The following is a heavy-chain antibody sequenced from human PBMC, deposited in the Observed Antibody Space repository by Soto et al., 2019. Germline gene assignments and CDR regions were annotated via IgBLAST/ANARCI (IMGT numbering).Heavy chain of an antibody. J-gene: IGHJ3*02. D-gene: IGHD6-13*01. CDR1: GGSISSYY. V-gene: IGHV4-59*01. Sequence: SETLSLTCTVSGGSISSYYWSWIRQPPGKGLEWIGYIYYSGSTNYNPSLKSRVTISIDTSKNQFSLKLRSVTAADTAVYYCARDGRLIAAAATGAFDIWGQGTMVTVSS. CDR3: ARDGRLIAAAATGAFDI. CDR2: IYYSGST.